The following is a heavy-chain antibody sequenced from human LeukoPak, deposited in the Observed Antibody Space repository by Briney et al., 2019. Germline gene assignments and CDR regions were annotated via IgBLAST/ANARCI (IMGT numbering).Heavy chain of an antibody. D-gene: IGHD1-26*01. V-gene: IGHV1-2*02. CDR1: GYTFTGYY. J-gene: IGHJ1*01. CDR2: INPNSGGT. Sequence: GSVKVSCKASGYTFTGYYMNWVRQAPGQGLEWMGWINPNSGGTNSAQKFQGRVTMTRDTSISTAYMELSRLRSDDTAVYYCARSDSGSYAYFQRWGQGTLVTVSS. CDR3: ARSDSGSYAYFQR.